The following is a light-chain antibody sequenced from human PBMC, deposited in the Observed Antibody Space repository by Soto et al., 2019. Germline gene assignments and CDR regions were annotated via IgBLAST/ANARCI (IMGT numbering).Light chain of an antibody. J-gene: IGLJ3*02. Sequence: QSVLTQPPSVSAAPGQKVTISCSGSSSNIGNNYVSWYQQLPGTASKLLIYDNDKRPSGIPDRFSGSKCGTSATLGITGLQTGDEADYYCGTWDSSLSVWVFGGGTKLTVL. CDR3: GTWDSSLSVWV. V-gene: IGLV1-51*01. CDR1: SSNIGNNY. CDR2: DND.